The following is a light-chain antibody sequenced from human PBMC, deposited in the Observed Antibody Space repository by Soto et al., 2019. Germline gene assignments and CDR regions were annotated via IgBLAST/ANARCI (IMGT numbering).Light chain of an antibody. J-gene: IGKJ3*01. V-gene: IGKV1-17*02. Sequence: DIQMTQSPSSLSASVGDRVTITCRASQGIRNDLDWYQQKPGKAPKCLIYAASSLHTGVPSRFSGSGSGTAFTLTISNLQPEDFATYFCLQHNSYIFTFGPGTKVDIK. CDR3: LQHNSYIFT. CDR1: QGIRND. CDR2: AAS.